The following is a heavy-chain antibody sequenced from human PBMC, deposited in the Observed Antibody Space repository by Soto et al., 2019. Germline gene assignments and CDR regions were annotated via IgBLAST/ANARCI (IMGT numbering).Heavy chain of an antibody. CDR1: GFTFSGYN. CDR2: ISSSSSYI. CDR3: ATQNWFDP. J-gene: IGHJ5*02. Sequence: GVSQRLSSSAAGFTFSGYNIHWVRQAPGKGLEWVSSISSSSSYIYYADSVKGRFTISRDNAKNSLYLQMNSLRAEDTAVYYCATQNWFDPWGQGTLVTLSS. V-gene: IGHV3-21*01.